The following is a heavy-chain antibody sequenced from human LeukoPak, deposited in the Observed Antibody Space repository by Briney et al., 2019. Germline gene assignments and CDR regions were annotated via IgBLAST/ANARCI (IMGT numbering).Heavy chain of an antibody. Sequence: GRSLRLSCAASGFTFSSYGMHWVRQAPGKGLEWAAVISYDGSNKYYADSVKGRFTISRDNSKNTLYLQMNSLRAEDTAVYYCAKDKHDYGDSPFWDYWGQGTLVTVSS. CDR3: AKDKHDYGDSPFWDY. D-gene: IGHD4-17*01. V-gene: IGHV3-30*18. J-gene: IGHJ4*02. CDR2: ISYDGSNK. CDR1: GFTFSSYG.